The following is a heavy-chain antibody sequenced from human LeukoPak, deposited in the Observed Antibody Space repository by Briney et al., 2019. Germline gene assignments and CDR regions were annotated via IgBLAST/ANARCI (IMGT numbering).Heavy chain of an antibody. J-gene: IGHJ5*02. CDR3: VRDPGYYDSSGRIGWGPAVDP. CDR1: GFTVRSYS. V-gene: IGHV3-21*01. Sequence: GGSLRLSCAASGFTVRSYSMNWVRQAPGKGLEWVSSISRSGTYIYYADSVKGRFTISRDNAKNTLYLQMNSLRAEDTAMYYCVRDPGYYDSSGRIGWGPAVDPWGQGTLVIVSS. CDR2: ISRSGTYI. D-gene: IGHD3-22*01.